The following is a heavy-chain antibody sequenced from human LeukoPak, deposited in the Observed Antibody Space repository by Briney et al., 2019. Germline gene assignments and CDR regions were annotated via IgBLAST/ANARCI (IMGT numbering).Heavy chain of an antibody. V-gene: IGHV4-34*01. CDR2: INHSGST. D-gene: IGHD5-18*01. Sequence: SETLSLTCAVYGGSFSGYYWGWIRQPPGKGLEWIGEINHSGSTNYNPSLKSRVTISVDTSKNQFSLKLSSVTAADTAVYYCARHLRGYSYGYAYWGQGTLVTVSS. CDR1: GGSFSGYY. J-gene: IGHJ4*02. CDR3: ARHLRGYSYGYAY.